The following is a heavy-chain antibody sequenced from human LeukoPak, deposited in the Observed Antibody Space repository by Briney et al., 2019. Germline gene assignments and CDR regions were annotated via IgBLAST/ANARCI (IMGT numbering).Heavy chain of an antibody. CDR2: SNPNSGGT. V-gene: IGHV1-2*02. CDR3: ARGAKTHYYGSGSYRIGNWLDP. D-gene: IGHD3-10*01. CDR1: GYTFTGYY. Sequence: ASVKVSCKASGYTFTGYYMHWGRQAPRQGLEWMGWSNPNSGGTKYAQKFQGRVTMTRDTSITTAYMELSRLKSDDTAVYYCARGAKTHYYGSGSYRIGNWLDPWGQGTLVTVSS. J-gene: IGHJ5*02.